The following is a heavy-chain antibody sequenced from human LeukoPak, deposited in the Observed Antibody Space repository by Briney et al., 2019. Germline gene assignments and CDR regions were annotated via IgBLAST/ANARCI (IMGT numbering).Heavy chain of an antibody. Sequence: SETLSLTCAVSGGSISHYYWSWIRQPPGKGLEWIGYIYYSGTTNYNPSLKSRVTISVDTSKNQFSLKLSSVTAADTAVYYCAREDPQTKVPEGMDVWGQGTTVTVSS. CDR2: IYYSGTT. CDR3: AREDPQTKVPEGMDV. CDR1: GGSISHYY. V-gene: IGHV4-59*01. D-gene: IGHD4/OR15-4a*01. J-gene: IGHJ6*02.